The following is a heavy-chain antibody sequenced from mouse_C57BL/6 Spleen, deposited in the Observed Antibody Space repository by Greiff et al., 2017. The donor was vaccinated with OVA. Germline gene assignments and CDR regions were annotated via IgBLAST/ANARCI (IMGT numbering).Heavy chain of an antibody. CDR2: ISSGGSYT. CDR1: GFTFSSYG. Sequence: EVQLVESGGDLMKPGGSLKLSCAASGFTFSSYGMSWVRQTPDKRLEWVATISSGGSYTYYPDSVKGRFTISRDNAKNTLYLQMSSLKSEDTAMYYCARTGGYFDYWGQGTTLTVSS. D-gene: IGHD4-1*01. V-gene: IGHV5-6*01. J-gene: IGHJ2*01. CDR3: ARTGGYFDY.